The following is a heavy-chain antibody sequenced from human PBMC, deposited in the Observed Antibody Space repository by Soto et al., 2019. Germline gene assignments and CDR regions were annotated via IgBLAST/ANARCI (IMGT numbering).Heavy chain of an antibody. CDR2: MNPNSGNT. Sequence: ASVKVSCKASVYTFTSYDINWVRQATGQGLEWMGWMNPNSGNTGYAQKFQGRVTMTRNTSISTAYMELSSLRSEDTAVYYCARSGSIFGVVSFDPWGQGTLVTVSS. D-gene: IGHD3-3*01. J-gene: IGHJ5*02. CDR3: ARSGSIFGVVSFDP. V-gene: IGHV1-8*01. CDR1: VYTFTSYD.